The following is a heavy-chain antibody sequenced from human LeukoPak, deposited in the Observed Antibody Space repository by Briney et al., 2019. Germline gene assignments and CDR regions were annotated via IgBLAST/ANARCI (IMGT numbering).Heavy chain of an antibody. Sequence: SETLSLTCSASGASISGNYWSWIRQPPGKGLEFIGYMFHSGSTNYNPSLKSRVITSLDASKNQFSLKLFSVTAADTAVYYCARLGQTVTGFYSLDIWGQGTMVTVSS. J-gene: IGHJ3*02. CDR1: GASISGNY. D-gene: IGHD3-9*01. CDR2: MFHSGST. CDR3: ARLGQTVTGFYSLDI. V-gene: IGHV4-59*12.